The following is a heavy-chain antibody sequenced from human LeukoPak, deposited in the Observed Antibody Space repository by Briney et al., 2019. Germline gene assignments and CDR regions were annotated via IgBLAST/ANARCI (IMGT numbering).Heavy chain of an antibody. CDR2: ISSSSSYI. CDR1: GFTFSNYW. J-gene: IGHJ4*02. D-gene: IGHD3-9*01. CDR3: ARRRYFGH. Sequence: GGSLRLSCAASGFTFSNYWMSWVRQAPGKGLEWVSSISSSSSYIYYADSVKGRFTISRDNAKNSLFLQMNSLRAEDTAVYYCARRRYFGHWGQGTLVTVSS. V-gene: IGHV3-21*01.